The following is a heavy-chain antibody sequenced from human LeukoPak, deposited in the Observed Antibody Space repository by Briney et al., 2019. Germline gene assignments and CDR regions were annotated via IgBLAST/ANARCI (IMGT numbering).Heavy chain of an antibody. CDR2: IKQDGSEI. CDR3: ATQFYGSGSLYLWYYYDGMDV. Sequence: GGSLTLSCAVSGFTFSSYWMRWVRQAPGKGVEWVANIKQDGSEIFYVDSVEGRFTISRDNAKISVYLQMNSLRAEDTAVYYCATQFYGSGSLYLWYYYDGMDVWGQGTTVTVSS. V-gene: IGHV3-7*01. CDR1: GFTFSSYW. D-gene: IGHD3-10*01. J-gene: IGHJ6*02.